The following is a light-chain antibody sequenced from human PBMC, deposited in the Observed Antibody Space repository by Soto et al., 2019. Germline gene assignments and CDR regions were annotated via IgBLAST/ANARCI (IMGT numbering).Light chain of an antibody. CDR1: QSLRSGD. Sequence: EIVLTRPPGALSLSPGERATLCCRASQSLRSGDLAWYQQIPGQAPRLLIFGASSRAAGIPVRFAGSGSGTDFALTISSLEPEDFVLYYCQHPPTSFGGGTKVDIK. J-gene: IGKJ4*01. CDR2: GAS. CDR3: QHPPTS. V-gene: IGKV3-20*01.